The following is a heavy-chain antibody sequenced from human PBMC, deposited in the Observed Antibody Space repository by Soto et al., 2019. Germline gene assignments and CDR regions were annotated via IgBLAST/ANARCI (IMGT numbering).Heavy chain of an antibody. CDR2: INAGNGNT. CDR3: GTYAWGRAFDI. CDR1: GYTFTSYA. Sequence: ASVKVSCKASGYTFTSYAMHWVRQAPGQRLEWMGWINAGNGNTKYSQKFQGRVTITRDTSASTAYMELSSLRSEDTAVYYCGTYAWGRAFDIWGQGTMVTVSS. J-gene: IGHJ3*02. D-gene: IGHD3-16*01. V-gene: IGHV1-3*01.